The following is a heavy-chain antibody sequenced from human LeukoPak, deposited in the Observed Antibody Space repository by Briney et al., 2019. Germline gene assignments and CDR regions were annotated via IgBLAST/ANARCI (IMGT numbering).Heavy chain of an antibody. CDR3: AELGITMIGGV. CDR1: GFTFTTYW. V-gene: IGHV3-23*01. CDR2: MSGSDGNT. Sequence: GGSLGLSCAASGFTFTTYWMAWVRQAPGKGLEWVSGMSGSDGNTYYADSVKGRFTISRDNAKNSLYLQMNSLRAEDTAVYYCAELGITMIGGVWGKGTTVTISS. D-gene: IGHD3-10*02. J-gene: IGHJ6*04.